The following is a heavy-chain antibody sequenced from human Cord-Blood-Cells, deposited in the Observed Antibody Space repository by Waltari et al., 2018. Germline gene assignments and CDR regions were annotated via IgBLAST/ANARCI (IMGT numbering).Heavy chain of an antibody. CDR2: INPNSGGT. J-gene: IGHJ3*02. CDR3: ARCALWFGERGNAFDI. V-gene: IGHV1-2*05. D-gene: IGHD3-10*01. Sequence: QVQLVQSGAEVKKPGASVKVSCKASGYTFTGYYMHWVRQAPGQGLEWMGRINPNSGGTNYAQKFQGRVTMTRDTSISTAYMELSRLRSDDTVVYYCARCALWFGERGNAFDIWGQGTMVTVSS. CDR1: GYTFTGYY.